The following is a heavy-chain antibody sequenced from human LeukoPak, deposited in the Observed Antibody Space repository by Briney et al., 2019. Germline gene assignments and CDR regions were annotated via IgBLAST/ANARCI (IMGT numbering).Heavy chain of an antibody. CDR2: IYQSGSGSS. CDR3: ASTLRFLPYRRFDY. CDR1: GGSIISSNYY. V-gene: IGHV4-39*01. J-gene: IGHJ4*02. Sequence: SETLSLTCSVSGGSIISSNYYWGWIRRPPGEGLEWIGSIYQSGSGSSYYNPSLKSRVTIFGDTSKNQFFLRLSSVTAADTAVYYCASTLRFLPYRRFDYWGQGTLVTVPS. D-gene: IGHD3-3*01.